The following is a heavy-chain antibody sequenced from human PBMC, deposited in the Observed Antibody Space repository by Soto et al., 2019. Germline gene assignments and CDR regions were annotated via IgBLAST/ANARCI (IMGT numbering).Heavy chain of an antibody. CDR3: ARGLKNYYAMDV. CDR1: GFTINSYW. J-gene: IGHJ6*02. Sequence: EVQLVESGGGLVQPGGTLRLSCAASGFTINSYWMHWVRQAPGKGLVWVSRLNSDGSSKYYGDSMKGRFTISRDNAENTVYLQMNSLRDEDTAVYFCARGLKNYYAMDVWGHGTTVTV. D-gene: IGHD3-16*01. V-gene: IGHV3-74*01. CDR2: LNSDGSSK.